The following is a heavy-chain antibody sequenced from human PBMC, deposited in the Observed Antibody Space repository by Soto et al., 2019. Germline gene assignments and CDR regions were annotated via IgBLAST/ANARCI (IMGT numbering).Heavy chain of an antibody. Sequence: SETLSLTCTVSGGSISSYYWSWIRQPPGKGLEWIGYIYYSGSTNYNPSLKSRVTISVDTSKNQFSLKLSSVTAADTAVYYCARHGVVPGFDYWGQGTLVTVSS. CDR2: IYYSGST. D-gene: IGHD2-2*01. CDR3: ARHGVVPGFDY. J-gene: IGHJ4*02. V-gene: IGHV4-59*08. CDR1: GGSISSYY.